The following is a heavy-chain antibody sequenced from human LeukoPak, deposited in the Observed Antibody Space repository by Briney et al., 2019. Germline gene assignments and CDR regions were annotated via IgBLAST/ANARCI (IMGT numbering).Heavy chain of an antibody. J-gene: IGHJ4*02. CDR1: GGSFSGYY. V-gene: IGHV4-34*01. CDR3: ARVGLTSDY. CDR2: INHSGST. Sequence: PSETLSLTCAVYGGSFSGYYCSWIRQPPGKGLEWIGEINHSGSTNYNPSLKSRVTISVDTSKNQFSLKLSSVTAADTAVYYCARVGLTSDYWGQGTLVTVSS. D-gene: IGHD3-9*01.